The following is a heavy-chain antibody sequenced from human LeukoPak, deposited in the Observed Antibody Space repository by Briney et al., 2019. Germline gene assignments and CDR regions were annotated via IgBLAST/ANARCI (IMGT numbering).Heavy chain of an antibody. D-gene: IGHD3-9*01. CDR3: ARVATLRYSGISNFYYYMDV. J-gene: IGHJ6*03. V-gene: IGHV1-18*01. CDR1: GYTFTSYG. CDR2: ISAYNGNT. Sequence: ASVKVSCKASGYTFTSYGISWVRQAPGQGLEWMGWISAYNGNTNYAQKLQGRVTMTTDTSTSTAYMERRSLRSDDTAVYYCARVATLRYSGISNFYYYMDVWGKGTTVTISS.